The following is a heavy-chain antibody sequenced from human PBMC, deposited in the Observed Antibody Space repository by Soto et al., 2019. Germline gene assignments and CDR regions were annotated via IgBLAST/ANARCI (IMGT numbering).Heavy chain of an antibody. D-gene: IGHD1-26*01. CDR2: IITIFGTT. Sequence: ASVKVSCKASGGTFTSYGINWVRQAPGQGLEWMGGIITIFGTTNYSQKFQGRVTITADKSTSTGYMELSSLRSEDTAVYYCAGFNSTNSGSSLQYWGQGTLVTVSS. CDR3: AGFNSTNSGSSLQY. CDR1: GGTFTSYG. V-gene: IGHV1-69*06. J-gene: IGHJ4*02.